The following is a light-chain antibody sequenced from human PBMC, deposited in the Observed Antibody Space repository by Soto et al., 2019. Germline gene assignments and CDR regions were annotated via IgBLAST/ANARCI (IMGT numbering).Light chain of an antibody. CDR2: DVS. V-gene: IGLV2-14*01. J-gene: IGLJ1*01. Sequence: QSALTQPASVSGSPGQSITISCTGTSSDDGGYNYVSWYQQHPGKAPNLMIYDVSNRPSVVSNRFSGSKSGNTASLTISGLQAEDEADYYCSSYTSSSTLYVFGTGT. CDR3: SSYTSSSTLYV. CDR1: SSDDGGYNY.